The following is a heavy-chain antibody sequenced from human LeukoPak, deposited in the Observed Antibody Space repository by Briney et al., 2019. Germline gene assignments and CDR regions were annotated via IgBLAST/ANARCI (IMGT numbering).Heavy chain of an antibody. J-gene: IGHJ4*02. CDR1: GGSVGSGGYY. CDR2: IYYIRNT. Sequence: SETLSLTCTVSGGSVGSGGYYWSWIRQPPGGGLEWIGDIYYIRNTNYNPSLKSRVTMSLDPSKNQFSLKLNSVTAADTAVYYCASSGYSSSSFYYWGQGTLVTVSS. CDR3: ASSGYSSSSFYY. D-gene: IGHD6-6*01. V-gene: IGHV4-61*08.